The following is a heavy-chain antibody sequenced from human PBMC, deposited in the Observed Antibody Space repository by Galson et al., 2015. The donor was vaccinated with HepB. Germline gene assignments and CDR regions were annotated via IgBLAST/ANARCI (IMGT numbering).Heavy chain of an antibody. D-gene: IGHD6-25*01. CDR3: ARGSDPPPPDRTGGGYFFYLGV. CDR2: ISYDGSDK. CDR1: GFTFNNYA. V-gene: IGHV3-30*03. J-gene: IGHJ6*03. Sequence: SLRLSCAASGFTFNNYAMHWVRQAPGKGLEWVAIISYDGSDKYYADSVKGRFTISRDNSKNALYLQMNSLRTEDTAVYYCARGSDPPPPDRTGGGYFFYLGVWGKGTTVTVSS.